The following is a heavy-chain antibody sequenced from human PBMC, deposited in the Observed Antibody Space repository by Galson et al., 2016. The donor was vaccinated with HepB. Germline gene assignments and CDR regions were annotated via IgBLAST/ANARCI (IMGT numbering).Heavy chain of an antibody. CDR3: ARAGSSYGILDY. Sequence: SLRLSCAASGFPFSSYWMSWVRQAPGKGLEWVANIKQDGSEIYYVDSVKGRFTISRDNAKNSLYLQMNSLRAEDTAVYYCARAGSSYGILDYWVQGTLVIVSS. D-gene: IGHD5-18*01. CDR2: IKQDGSEI. V-gene: IGHV3-7*01. CDR1: GFPFSSYW. J-gene: IGHJ4*02.